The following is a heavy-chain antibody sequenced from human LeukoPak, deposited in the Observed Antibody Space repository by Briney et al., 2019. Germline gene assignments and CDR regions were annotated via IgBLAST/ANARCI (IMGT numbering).Heavy chain of an antibody. Sequence: PSETLSLTCTVFGGSISSYYWSWIRQPPGKGLEWIGYIYSIGSTNYNPSLKSRVTISVDTSKNQFSLKLSSVTAADTAVYYCAALNIATRPWCFDYWGQGTLVTVSS. V-gene: IGHV4-59*01. CDR1: GGSISSYY. CDR2: IYSIGST. CDR3: AALNIATRPWCFDY. D-gene: IGHD6-6*01. J-gene: IGHJ4*02.